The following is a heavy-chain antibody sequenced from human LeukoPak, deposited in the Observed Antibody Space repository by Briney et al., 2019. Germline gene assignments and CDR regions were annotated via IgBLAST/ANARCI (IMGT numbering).Heavy chain of an antibody. CDR1: GGSISSSSYY. D-gene: IGHD3-10*01. Sequence: PSETLSLTCTVSGGSISSSSYYWGWIRQPPGKGLEWIGSIYYSGSTYYNPSLKSRVTISVDTSKNQFSLKLSSVTAADTAVYYCARERITMVRGVINEFDYWGQGTLVTVSS. J-gene: IGHJ4*02. CDR2: IYYSGST. CDR3: ARERITMVRGVINEFDY. V-gene: IGHV4-39*07.